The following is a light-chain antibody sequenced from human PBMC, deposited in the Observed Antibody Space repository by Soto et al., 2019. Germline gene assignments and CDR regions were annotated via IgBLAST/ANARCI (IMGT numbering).Light chain of an antibody. J-gene: IGLJ2*01. CDR2: ANS. CDR3: QYFENSLSAYDSSLSGHVV. V-gene: IGLV1-40*01. Sequence: QSVLTQPPSVSGAPGQRVTISCTGSSSNVGAGFHVHWYQQLPGTAPKLLISANSNRASGVPDRFSGSNSGTSASLAITGLQAEDEADYACQYFENSLSAYDSSLSGHVVFGGGTKLTVL. CDR1: SSNVGAGFH.